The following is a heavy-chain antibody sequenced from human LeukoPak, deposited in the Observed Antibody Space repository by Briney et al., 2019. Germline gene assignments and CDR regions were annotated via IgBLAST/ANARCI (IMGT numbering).Heavy chain of an antibody. CDR3: AKAGSSGWSSSGGDY. J-gene: IGHJ4*02. D-gene: IGHD6-19*01. CDR1: GFTFRNFA. CDR2: ISGSGGST. Sequence: GGSLRLSCAASGFTFRNFAMSWVRQAPGKGLEWVSTISGSGGSTFYADSVKGRFTISRENTKNTLFLQMYILRAEDTAIYYCAKAGSSGWSSSGGDYWGQGALFTVSS. V-gene: IGHV3-23*01.